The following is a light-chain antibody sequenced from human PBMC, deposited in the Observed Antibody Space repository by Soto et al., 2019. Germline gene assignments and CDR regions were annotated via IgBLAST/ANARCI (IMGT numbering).Light chain of an antibody. CDR1: SSDVGGYNY. V-gene: IGLV2-14*01. CDR2: EVS. J-gene: IGLJ1*01. Sequence: QSALTQPASVSGSPGQSITISCTGTSSDVGGYNYVSWYQQHPGKAPKLMIYEVSNWPSGVSNRFSGSKSGNTASLTISGLQAEDEADYYCSSYTSSSIDYVFRTGTKLTVL. CDR3: SSYTSSSIDYV.